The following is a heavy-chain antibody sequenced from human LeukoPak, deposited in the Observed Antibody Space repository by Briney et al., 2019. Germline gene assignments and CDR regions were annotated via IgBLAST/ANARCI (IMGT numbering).Heavy chain of an antibody. J-gene: IGHJ4*02. Sequence: QTWGSLRLSCAASGITFSSYWMSWVRQAPGKGLEWVANIKQDGSEKYYVDSAKGRFTISRDNAKNYLYLQMNGLRAEDTAVYYCARDLSGDYWGTPDYWGQGTLVTVSS. V-gene: IGHV3-7*01. CDR3: ARDLSGDYWGTPDY. CDR2: IKQDGSEK. D-gene: IGHD4-17*01. CDR1: GITFSSYW.